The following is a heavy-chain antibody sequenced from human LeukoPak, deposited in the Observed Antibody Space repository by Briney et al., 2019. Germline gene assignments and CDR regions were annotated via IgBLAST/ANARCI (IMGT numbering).Heavy chain of an antibody. J-gene: IGHJ3*02. CDR3: ARDRTIWNYYDRDYDAFDI. V-gene: IGHV7-4-1*02. Sequence: GASVKVSCKASGYTFNSYAMNWVRQAPGQGLEWMGWINTNTGNPTYAQGFTGRFVFSLDTSVSTAYLQISSLKAEDTAVYYCARDRTIWNYYDRDYDAFDIWGQGTMVTVSS. D-gene: IGHD3-22*01. CDR2: INTNTGNP. CDR1: GYTFNSYA.